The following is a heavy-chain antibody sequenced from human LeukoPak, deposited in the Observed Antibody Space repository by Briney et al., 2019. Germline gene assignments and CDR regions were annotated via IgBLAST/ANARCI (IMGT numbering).Heavy chain of an antibody. CDR1: GGTFSSYA. CDR2: IIPIFGTA. D-gene: IGHD5-18*01. CDR3: ARTGLQLWSDAFDI. J-gene: IGHJ3*02. V-gene: IGHV1-69*05. Sequence: SVKVSCKASGGTFSSYAISWVRQAPGQGLEWMGRIIPIFGTANYAQKFQGRVTITTDESTSTAYIELSSLRSEDTAVYYCARTGLQLWSDAFDIWGQGTMVTVSS.